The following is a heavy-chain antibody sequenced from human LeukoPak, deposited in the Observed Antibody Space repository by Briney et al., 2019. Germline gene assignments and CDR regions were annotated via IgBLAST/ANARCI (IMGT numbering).Heavy chain of an antibody. D-gene: IGHD6-19*01. V-gene: IGHV3-48*01. Sequence: GGSLRLSCAASGFTFSSYSMNWGRQAPGKGLEWVSYISSSSSTIYYADSVKGRFTISRDNAKNSLLLQMNSLRAEDTAVYYCARFGWVAVAGSGGPWGQGTLATVSS. CDR1: GFTFSSYS. CDR2: ISSSSSTI. J-gene: IGHJ5*02. CDR3: ARFGWVAVAGSGGP.